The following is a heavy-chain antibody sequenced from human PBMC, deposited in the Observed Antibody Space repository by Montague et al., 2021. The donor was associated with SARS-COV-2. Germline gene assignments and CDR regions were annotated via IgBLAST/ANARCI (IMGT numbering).Heavy chain of an antibody. CDR2: INHHGST. D-gene: IGHD3-22*01. J-gene: IGHJ4*02. CDR3: ASGRQHIIMVLVVVTGGEYYLDF. Sequence: SETLSLTCTVSDGSISDYSWTWIRQPPGQGLEWIGEINHHGSTNYNPSLQSRVTISVDTSKNPFSLTIASVTAADTAVYYCASGRQHIIMVLVVVTGGEYYLDFWGQGTLVAVSS. V-gene: IGHV4-34*01. CDR1: DGSISDYS.